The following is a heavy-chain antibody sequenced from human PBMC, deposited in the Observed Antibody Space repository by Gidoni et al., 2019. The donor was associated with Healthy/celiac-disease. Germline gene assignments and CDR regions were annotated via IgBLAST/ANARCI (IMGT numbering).Heavy chain of an antibody. CDR2: ISGSRSYI. Sequence: EVQLVESGGGLVGPGGSLRLSCAASGFSFISYGMNRVRQAPGKGLEWVSSISGSRSYIYYADSVKGRFTIYRDNAKNSLYLQMNSLRAEDTAVYYCARDLSMILRDGMDVWGQGTTVTVSS. J-gene: IGHJ6*02. CDR3: ARDLSMILRDGMDV. CDR1: GFSFISYG. V-gene: IGHV3-21*02. D-gene: IGHD3-16*01.